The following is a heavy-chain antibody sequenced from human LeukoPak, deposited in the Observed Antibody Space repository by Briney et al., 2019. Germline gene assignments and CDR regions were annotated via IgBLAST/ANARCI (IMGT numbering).Heavy chain of an antibody. CDR1: GFTFNSYA. J-gene: IGHJ6*03. CDR3: ARGPGVTYYYYYYMDV. Sequence: PGGSLRLSCAASGFTFNSYAMHWVRRAPGKGLEYVSAISSNGGSTYYANSVKGRFTISRDNSKNTLYLQMGSLRAEDMAVYYCARGPGVTYYYYYYMDVWDKGTTVTVSS. CDR2: ISSNGGST. V-gene: IGHV3-64*01. D-gene: IGHD2-21*02.